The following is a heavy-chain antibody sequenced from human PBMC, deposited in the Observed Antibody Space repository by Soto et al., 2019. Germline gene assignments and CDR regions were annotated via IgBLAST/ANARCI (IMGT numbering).Heavy chain of an antibody. Sequence: PGGSLRLSCAGTGFSFNSYAMNWVRQAPGKGLEWISSTSGSNTYTDYADSVKGRFTISRDNAKKSLFLQMNSLRAEDTAVYYCAREDVVNKVRGVLPRREYYYYGIDVWGQGTTVTVSS. CDR3: AREDVVNKVRGVLPRREYYYYGIDV. CDR1: GFSFNSYA. J-gene: IGHJ6*02. CDR2: TSGSNTYT. D-gene: IGHD3-10*01. V-gene: IGHV3-21*04.